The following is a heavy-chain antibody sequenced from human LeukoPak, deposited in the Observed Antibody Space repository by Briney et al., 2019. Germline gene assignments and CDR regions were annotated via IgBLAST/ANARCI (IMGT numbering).Heavy chain of an antibody. V-gene: IGHV4-59*01. CDR1: GGSISSYY. CDR3: AGVVVPFLRPNWFDP. Sequence: SETLSLTCTVSGGSISSYYWSWIRQPPGKGLEWIGYIYYSGSTNYNPSLKSRVTISVDTSKNQFSLKLSSVTAADTAVYYCAGVVVPFLRPNWFDPWGQGTLVTVSS. CDR2: IYYSGST. D-gene: IGHD2-2*01. J-gene: IGHJ5*02.